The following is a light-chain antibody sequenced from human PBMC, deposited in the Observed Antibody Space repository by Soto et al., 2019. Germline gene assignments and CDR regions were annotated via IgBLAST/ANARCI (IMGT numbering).Light chain of an antibody. Sequence: SYELTQSPSVSVAPGKTARITCGGXNIGTKSVHWYQQKPGQAPVLVIYSDNDRPSGIHARFSGSNSGHTATLTISRVEAGDEADYYCQLWDNTGDRVLFGGGTKLTVL. V-gene: IGLV3-21*04. CDR1: NIGTKS. CDR3: QLWDNTGDRVL. J-gene: IGLJ2*01. CDR2: SDN.